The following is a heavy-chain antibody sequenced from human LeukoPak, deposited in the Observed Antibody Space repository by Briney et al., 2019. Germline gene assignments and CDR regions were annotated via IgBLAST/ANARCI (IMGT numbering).Heavy chain of an antibody. CDR1: GFTFSSYA. CDR3: ARAITGPLYYYFDY. CDR2: ISGSGGST. J-gene: IGHJ4*02. Sequence: GGSLRLSCAASGFTFSSYAMSWVRQAPGKGLEWVSAISGSGGSTYYADSVKGRFTISRDNSKNTLYLQMNSLRAEDTAVYYCARAITGPLYYYFDYWGQGTLVTVSS. D-gene: IGHD1-20*01. V-gene: IGHV3-23*01.